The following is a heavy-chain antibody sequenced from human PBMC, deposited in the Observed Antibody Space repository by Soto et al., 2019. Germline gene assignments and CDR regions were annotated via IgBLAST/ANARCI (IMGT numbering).Heavy chain of an antibody. J-gene: IGHJ6*02. CDR2: ISSSSSYT. V-gene: IGHV3-11*05. CDR3: ARVRALAADGMDV. CDR1: GFTFSDYY. D-gene: IGHD6-19*01. Sequence: QVQLVESGGGLVKPGGSLRLSCAASGFTFSDYYRIWIRQAPGKGRKWVSYISSSSSYTNYADSVKGRFTISRDNAKNSLYLQMNSLRADDTAVYYCARVRALAADGMDVWGQGTTVTVSS.